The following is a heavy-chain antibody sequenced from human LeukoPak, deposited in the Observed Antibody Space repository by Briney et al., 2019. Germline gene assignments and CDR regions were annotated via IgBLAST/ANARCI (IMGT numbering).Heavy chain of an antibody. CDR1: GGSISSYY. D-gene: IGHD2-2*01. J-gene: IGHJ3*02. CDR2: IYTSGST. Sequence: SETLSLTCTVSGGSISSYYWSWIRQPPGKGLEWIGYIYTSGSTNYNPSLKSRVTISVDTSKNQFSLKLSSVTAADTAVYYCAGHIESSDAFDIWGQGTMVTVSS. V-gene: IGHV4-4*09. CDR3: AGHIESSDAFDI.